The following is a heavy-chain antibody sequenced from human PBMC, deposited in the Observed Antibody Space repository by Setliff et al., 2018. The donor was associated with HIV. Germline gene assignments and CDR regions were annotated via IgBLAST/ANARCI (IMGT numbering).Heavy chain of an antibody. CDR3: ARDRGDIVVVVAATPGGAFDI. V-gene: IGHV1-46*01. D-gene: IGHD2-15*01. Sequence: RASVKVSCKASGYTFTSYYMHWVRQAPGQGLEWMGIINPSGGSTSYAQKFQGRVTMTRDTSTSTVYMELSSLRSEDTAVYYCARDRGDIVVVVAATPGGAFDIWGQGTMVTVSS. J-gene: IGHJ3*02. CDR1: GYTFTSYY. CDR2: INPSGGST.